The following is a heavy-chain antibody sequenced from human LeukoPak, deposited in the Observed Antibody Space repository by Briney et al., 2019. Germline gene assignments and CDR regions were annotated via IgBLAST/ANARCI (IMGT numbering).Heavy chain of an antibody. CDR3: ASLGYSYGFGYYFDY. J-gene: IGHJ4*02. CDR1: GFTFSSYS. D-gene: IGHD5-18*01. Sequence: PGGSLRLSCAASGFTFSSYSMNWVRQAPGKGLEWVSSISSSSSYIYYADSVKGRFTISRDNAMNSLYLQMNSLRAEDTAVYYCASLGYSYGFGYYFDYWGQGTLVTVSS. CDR2: ISSSSSYI. V-gene: IGHV3-21*01.